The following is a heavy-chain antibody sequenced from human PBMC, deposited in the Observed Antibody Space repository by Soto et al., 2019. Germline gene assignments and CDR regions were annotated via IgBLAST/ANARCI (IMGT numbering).Heavy chain of an antibody. J-gene: IGHJ4*02. CDR3: ARARYYFDTTGYPVFDY. CDR1: GGSISSGGYF. CDR2: IFYSGST. D-gene: IGHD3-22*01. Sequence: PSETLSLTCTVSGGSISSGGYFWSWIRQHPGKGLEWVGHIFYSGSTYYNPSLKSRVTISGDTSKNQFSLKLSSVTAADTAVYYCARARYYFDTTGYPVFDYWGQGTLVTVPQ. V-gene: IGHV4-31*03.